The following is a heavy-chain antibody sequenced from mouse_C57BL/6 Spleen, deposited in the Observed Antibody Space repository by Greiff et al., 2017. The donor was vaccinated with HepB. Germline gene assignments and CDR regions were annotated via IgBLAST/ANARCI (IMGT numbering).Heavy chain of an antibody. CDR1: GFSFNTYA. D-gene: IGHD1-1*01. CDR2: IRSKSNNYAT. CDR3: VRQAGSSSFAY. J-gene: IGHJ3*01. V-gene: IGHV10-1*01. Sequence: EVMLVESGGGLVQPKGSLKLSCAASGFSFNTYAMNWVRQAPGKGLEWVARIRSKSNNYATYYADSVKDRFTISRDDSESMLYLQMNNLKTEDTAMYYCVRQAGSSSFAYWGQGTLVTVSA.